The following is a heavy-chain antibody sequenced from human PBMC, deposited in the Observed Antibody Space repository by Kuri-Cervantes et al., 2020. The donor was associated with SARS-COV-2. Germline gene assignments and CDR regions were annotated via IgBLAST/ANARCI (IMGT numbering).Heavy chain of an antibody. CDR3: AKDWSQLLGYDYYYYYGMDV. CDR1: GFTFSSYA. Sequence: GGSLRLSCAASGFTFSSYAMSWVRQAPGKGLEWVSAISGSGGSTYYADPVKGRFTISRDNSKNTLYLQMNSLRAEDTAVYYCAKDWSQLLGYDYYYYYGMDVWGQGTTVTVSS. V-gene: IGHV3-23*01. D-gene: IGHD6-6*01. CDR2: ISGSGGST. J-gene: IGHJ6*02.